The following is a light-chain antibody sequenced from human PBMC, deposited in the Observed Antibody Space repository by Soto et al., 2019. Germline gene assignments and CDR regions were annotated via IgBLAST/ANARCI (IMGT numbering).Light chain of an antibody. V-gene: IGKV3-20*01. CDR1: QSVSSSY. Sequence: EIVLTQSPGTLSLSPGERATLSCRASQSVSSSYLAWYQQKPGQAPRLLIYGASSRAPGIPDRFSGSGSGTDFTLTISRLEPVDFAVYYCQQYGSSRTFGQGTKV. J-gene: IGKJ1*01. CDR2: GAS. CDR3: QQYGSSRT.